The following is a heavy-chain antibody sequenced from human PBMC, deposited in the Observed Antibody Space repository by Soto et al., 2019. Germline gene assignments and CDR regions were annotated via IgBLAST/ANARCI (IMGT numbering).Heavy chain of an antibody. CDR1: GITFSTYA. CDR2: ISYDGGNK. V-gene: IGHV3-30-3*01. Sequence: QVQLVESGGGVVQPGRSLRLSCAASGITFSTYAMHWVRQAPGKGLEWVAVISYDGGNKYYADSVKGRFTISRDNSKNALSLQMNSLRAEDTAVYYCARDYYDRSGYSYSSVYWGQGTLVTVSS. D-gene: IGHD3-22*01. J-gene: IGHJ4*02. CDR3: ARDYYDRSGYSYSSVY.